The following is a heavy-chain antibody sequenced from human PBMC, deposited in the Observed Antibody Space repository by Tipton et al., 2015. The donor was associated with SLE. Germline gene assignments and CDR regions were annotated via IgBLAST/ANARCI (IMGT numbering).Heavy chain of an antibody. V-gene: IGHV4-31*03. D-gene: IGHD4-17*01. CDR2: ITYSGST. Sequence: LRLSCTVSGGPLNHGGYYWNYIRQHPGEGLEWIGHITYSGSTYDNPSLKSRVTISVDTSKNQFSLKLSSVAAADTAVYYCARQVYGDYSPNWFDPWGQGILVTASS. CDR1: GGPLNHGGYY. J-gene: IGHJ5*02. CDR3: ARQVYGDYSPNWFDP.